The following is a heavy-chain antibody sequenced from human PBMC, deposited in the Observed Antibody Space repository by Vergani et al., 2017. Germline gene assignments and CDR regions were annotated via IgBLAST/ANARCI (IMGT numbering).Heavy chain of an antibody. Sequence: QVQLQESGPGLVKPSETLSLTCTVSGGSISSYYWSWIRQPPGKGLEWIGYIYYSGSTNYNPSLKSRVTISVDTSKNQFSLKLSSVTAADTAVYYCARRFGWGLRDGMDVWGQGTTVTVSS. V-gene: IGHV4-59*08. D-gene: IGHD6-19*01. J-gene: IGHJ6*02. CDR3: ARRFGWGLRDGMDV. CDR1: GGSISSYY. CDR2: IYYSGST.